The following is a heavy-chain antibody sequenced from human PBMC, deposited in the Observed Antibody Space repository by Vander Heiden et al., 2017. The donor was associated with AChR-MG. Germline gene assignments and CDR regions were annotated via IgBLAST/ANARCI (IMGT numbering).Heavy chain of an antibody. J-gene: IGHJ4*02. CDR1: GFTFRNAW. Sequence: EVQLAAPGGGWVKPGGSFRLSCAASGFTFRNAWMSWVRQAPGKGLEWVGRIKSKSDGETTDYAAPVKVRFTISRDDSKKTLYLQMNSLKTEDTAVYYCTTEGTSSWLAGYFDYWGQGTLVTVSS. V-gene: IGHV3-15*01. D-gene: IGHD6-13*01. CDR2: IKSKSDGETT. CDR3: TTEGTSSWLAGYFDY.